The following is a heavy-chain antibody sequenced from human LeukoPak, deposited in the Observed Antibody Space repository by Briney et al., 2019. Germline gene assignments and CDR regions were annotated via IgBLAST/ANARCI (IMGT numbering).Heavy chain of an antibody. CDR2: IYYSGST. D-gene: IGHD3-10*01. Sequence: SETLSLTCIVSGGSISSSSYYWGWIRQPPGKGLEWIGSIYYSGSTYYNPSLKSRVTISVDTSKNQFSLKLSSVTAADTAVYYCARGRTVRGVIKFYYYMDVWGKGTTVTVSS. CDR1: GGSISSSSYY. CDR3: ARGRTVRGVIKFYYYMDV. V-gene: IGHV4-39*07. J-gene: IGHJ6*03.